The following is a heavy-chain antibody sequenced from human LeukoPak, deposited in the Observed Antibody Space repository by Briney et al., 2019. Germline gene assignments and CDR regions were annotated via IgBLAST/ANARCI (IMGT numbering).Heavy chain of an antibody. CDR3: ARVGYSGSYLDAFDI. CDR2: INHSGST. V-gene: IGHV4-34*01. CDR1: GGSFSGYY. J-gene: IGHJ3*02. Sequence: SETLSLTCAVYGGSFSGYYWSWIRQPPGKGLEWIGEINHSGSTNYNPSLKSRVTISVDTTRNQFSLKLSSVTAADTAVYYCARVGYSGSYLDAFDIWGQGTKVTVSS. D-gene: IGHD1-26*01.